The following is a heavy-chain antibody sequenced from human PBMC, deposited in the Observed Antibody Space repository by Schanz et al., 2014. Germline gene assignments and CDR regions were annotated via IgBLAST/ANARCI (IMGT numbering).Heavy chain of an antibody. V-gene: IGHV3-30*02. J-gene: IGHJ5*02. CDR3: AKVVASGPTTGPFDP. Sequence: ESGGGVAQPGGSLRLSCAASGFAFGRYGMHWVRQAPGKGLEWVAFIWSDGSRTYRAESVKGRFTISRDNSRNTLYLQMDSLRDEDTALYYCAKVVASGPTTGPFDPWGQGTLVTVSS. CDR1: GFAFGRYG. CDR2: IWSDGSRT. D-gene: IGHD1-26*01.